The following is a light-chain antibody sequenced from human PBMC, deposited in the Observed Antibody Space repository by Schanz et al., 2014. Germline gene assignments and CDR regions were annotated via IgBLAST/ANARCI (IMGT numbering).Light chain of an antibody. J-gene: IGKJ1*01. CDR1: QRISHW. V-gene: IGKV1-5*01. CDR3: LHYNVFSGA. CDR2: DAS. Sequence: DIQMTQSPSTLSASVGDRVTITCRASQRISHWLAWYQQKPGKAPKLLIYDASNLQSEVPSRFSGSGSGTEFTLTINSLQPDDFASYHCLHYNVFSGAFGQGTKVEI.